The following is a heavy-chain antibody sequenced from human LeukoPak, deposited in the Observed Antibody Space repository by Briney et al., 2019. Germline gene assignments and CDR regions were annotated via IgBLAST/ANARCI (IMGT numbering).Heavy chain of an antibody. CDR1: GFTFSNAW. CDR2: IKSKTDGGTT. D-gene: IGHD2-21*02. V-gene: IGHV3-15*01. CDR3: TREAVTANGYFDY. J-gene: IGHJ4*02. Sequence: RGGSQRLSCAAFGFTFSNAWMTWVRQAPGKGLEWVGRIKSKTDGGTTDCAAPVKGRFTISRDDSKNTLYLQMNSLKTEDTAVYYCTREAVTANGYFDYWGQGPLV.